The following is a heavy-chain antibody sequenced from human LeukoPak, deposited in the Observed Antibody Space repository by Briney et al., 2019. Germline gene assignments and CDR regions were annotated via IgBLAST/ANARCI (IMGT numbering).Heavy chain of an antibody. D-gene: IGHD5-24*01. J-gene: IGHJ4*02. V-gene: IGHV3-64*04. CDR1: GFTFSNYA. Sequence: QPGGSLRLSCSASGFTFSNYAMHWVRQAPRKGLEYVSAISRNGGSTYYADSVKGRFTISRDNSKNTLYLQMNSLRAEDTAVYYCARVRWLQRGLDYFDYWGQGTLVTVSS. CDR2: ISRNGGST. CDR3: ARVRWLQRGLDYFDY.